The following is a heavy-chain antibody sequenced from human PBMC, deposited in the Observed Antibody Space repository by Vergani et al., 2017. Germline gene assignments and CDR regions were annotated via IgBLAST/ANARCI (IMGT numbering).Heavy chain of an antibody. CDR1: GFTFSDYY. Sequence: QVQLVESGGGLVKPGGSLRLSCAASGFTFSDYYMSWIRQAPGKGLEWVSYISSSSSYTNYADSVKGRFTISRDNAKNSLYLQMNSLRAEDTAVYYCARVQCGGDCYYYYYYGMDVWGQGTTVTVSS. CDR3: ARVQCGGDCYYYYYYGMDV. D-gene: IGHD2-21*02. CDR2: ISSSSSYT. V-gene: IGHV3-11*05. J-gene: IGHJ6*02.